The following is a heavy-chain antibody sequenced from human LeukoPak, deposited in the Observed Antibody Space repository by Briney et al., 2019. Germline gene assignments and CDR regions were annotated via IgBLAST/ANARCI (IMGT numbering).Heavy chain of an antibody. CDR3: ARDGWQWLVAYFDY. D-gene: IGHD6-19*01. CDR1: GGTFSSYA. CDR2: IPYDGSNK. J-gene: IGHJ4*02. Sequence: GSSVKVSCKASGGTFSSYAMHWVRQAPGKGLEWVAVIPYDGSNKYYADSVKGRFTISRDNSKNTLYLQMNSLRAEDTAVYYCARDGWQWLVAYFDYWGQGTLVTVSS. V-gene: IGHV3-30-3*01.